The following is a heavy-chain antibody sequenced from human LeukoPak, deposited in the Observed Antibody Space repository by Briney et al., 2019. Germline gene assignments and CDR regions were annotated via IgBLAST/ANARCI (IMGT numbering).Heavy chain of an antibody. CDR3: ARPLTPDYYGSGSPTSY. D-gene: IGHD3-10*01. V-gene: IGHV4-34*01. Sequence: KPSETLSLTCAVYGGSFSGYYWSWIRQPPGKGLEWIGEINHSGSTNYNPSLKSRVTISVDTSKNQFSLKLSSVTAADTAVYYCARPLTPDYYGSGSPTSYWGQGTLVTVSS. J-gene: IGHJ4*02. CDR2: INHSGST. CDR1: GGSFSGYY.